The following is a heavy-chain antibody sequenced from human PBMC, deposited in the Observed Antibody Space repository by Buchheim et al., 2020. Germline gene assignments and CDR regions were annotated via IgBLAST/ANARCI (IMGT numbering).Heavy chain of an antibody. J-gene: IGHJ4*02. CDR1: GIGIRYAA. CDR2: INWSGGDI. V-gene: IGHV3-9*01. CDR3: ARDDGAQLGSPQH. Sequence: EVNLVESGGGLVRPDRSVRLSCVVSGIGIRYAAMHWVRQSPGKGLEWVAGINWSGGDIHYADTVKGRFIISRDNARSTLVLQMSSLRSDDTALYYCARDDGAQLGSPQHWGRGTL. D-gene: IGHD3-10*01.